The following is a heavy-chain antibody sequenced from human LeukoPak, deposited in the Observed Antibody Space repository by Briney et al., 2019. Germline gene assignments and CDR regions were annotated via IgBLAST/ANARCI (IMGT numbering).Heavy chain of an antibody. Sequence: GGSLRLSCAASGFTFSSYAMSWVRQAPGKGLEWVSAISGSGGSTYYADSVKGRFTISRDNSKNTLYLQMNSLRTEDTAVYYCAKDPYSSLGVGYFDYWGQGTLVTVSS. D-gene: IGHD6-13*01. CDR1: GFTFSSYA. J-gene: IGHJ4*02. V-gene: IGHV3-23*01. CDR2: ISGSGGST. CDR3: AKDPYSSLGVGYFDY.